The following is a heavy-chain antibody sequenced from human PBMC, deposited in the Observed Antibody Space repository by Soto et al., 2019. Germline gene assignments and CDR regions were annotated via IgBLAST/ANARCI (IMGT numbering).Heavy chain of an antibody. CDR2: IIPLFGTT. D-gene: IGHD6-13*01. CDR1: GGRCSIHA. V-gene: IGHV1-69*13. J-gene: IGHJ5*02. CDR3: ARAAIHGSSWYFWFDP. Sequence: SLKVARKSSGGRCSIHAINGGLKSTRQGLDWMGGIIPLFGTTNYAQKFKGRVTISADESTSTAYMELSSLTSEDAAVYYCARAAIHGSSWYFWFDPWGQGTLVSVSS.